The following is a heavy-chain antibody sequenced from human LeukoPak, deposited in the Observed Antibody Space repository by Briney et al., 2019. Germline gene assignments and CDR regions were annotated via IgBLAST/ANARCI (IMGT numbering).Heavy chain of an antibody. CDR1: GFTFSSYS. D-gene: IGHD2-8*02. Sequence: GGSLRLSCAASGFTFSSYSMNWVRQAPGKGLEWVSSISSSSSYIYYADSVKGRFTISRDNAKNSLYLQMNSLRAEDTAVYYCARELDYLPLGGVFDYWGQGALVTVSS. CDR2: ISSSSSYI. CDR3: ARELDYLPLGGVFDY. J-gene: IGHJ4*02. V-gene: IGHV3-21*01.